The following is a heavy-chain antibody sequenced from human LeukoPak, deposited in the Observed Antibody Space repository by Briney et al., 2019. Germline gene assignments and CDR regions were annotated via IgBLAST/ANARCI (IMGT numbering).Heavy chain of an antibody. D-gene: IGHD4-17*01. J-gene: IGHJ3*02. CDR2: IIPILGIA. CDR3: ARDMGGDSTRFAFDI. V-gene: IGHV1-69*04. Sequence: SVKVSXKASGGTFSSYTISWVRQAPGQGLEWMGRIIPILGIANYAQKFQGRVTITADKSTSTAYMELSSLRSEDTAVYYCARDMGGDSTRFAFDIWGQGTMVTVSS. CDR1: GGTFSSYT.